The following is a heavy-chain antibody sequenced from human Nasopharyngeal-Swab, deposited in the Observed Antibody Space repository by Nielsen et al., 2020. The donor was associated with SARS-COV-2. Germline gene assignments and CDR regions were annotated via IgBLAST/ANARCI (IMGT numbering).Heavy chain of an antibody. V-gene: IGHV3-74*01. CDR1: GFTLSSYW. J-gene: IGHJ6*02. CDR2: ISGDGSNT. D-gene: IGHD2-15*01. CDR3: ASGSAGMDV. Sequence: GESLKISCAASGFTLSSYWMHWVRQAPGKGLVWVSRISGDGSNTFYADSVKGRFTISRDNAKNTLYLQMNSLRAEDTAVYYCASGSAGMDVWGQGTTVTVSS.